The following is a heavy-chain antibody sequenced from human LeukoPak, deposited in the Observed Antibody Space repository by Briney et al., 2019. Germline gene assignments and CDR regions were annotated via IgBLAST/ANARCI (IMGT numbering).Heavy chain of an antibody. Sequence: GGSLRLSCAASGFTVSSNYMTWVRQAPGKGLEWVSSSDTDGDTQYADSVKGRFTMSRDNSKNTLYLRMNNLRSEDMAVYYCVKARGLSRLAGDALHLWGQGTMVIVSS. V-gene: IGHV3-53*01. CDR2: SDTDGDT. CDR1: GFTVSSNY. D-gene: IGHD6-19*01. CDR3: VKARGLSRLAGDALHL. J-gene: IGHJ3*01.